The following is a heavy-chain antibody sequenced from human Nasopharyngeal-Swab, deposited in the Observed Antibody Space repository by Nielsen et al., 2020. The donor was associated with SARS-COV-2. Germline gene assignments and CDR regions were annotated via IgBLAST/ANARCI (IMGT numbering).Heavy chain of an antibody. J-gene: IGHJ6*03. D-gene: IGHD5-24*01. V-gene: IGHV3-21*01. Sequence: WIRQPPGKGLEWVSSISSSSSYIYYADSVKGRFTISRDNAKNSLYLQMNSLRAEDTAVYYCARDRAEMAVASMDVWGKGTTVTVSS. CDR3: ARDRAEMAVASMDV. CDR2: ISSSSSYI.